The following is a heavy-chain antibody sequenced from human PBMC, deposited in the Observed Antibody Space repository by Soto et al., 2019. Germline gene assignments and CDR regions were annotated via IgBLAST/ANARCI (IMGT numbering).Heavy chain of an antibody. D-gene: IGHD7-27*01. CDR1: GFTFGAYS. CDR3: ARDCLTGDPREAFDF. Sequence: PGGSLRLSCAASGFTFGAYSLSWVRQAPGKGLEWVSSIDPSATEIHYADSVEGRFTISRDNAKRSLYLQMISLRVEDTAVYYCARDCLTGDPREAFDFWGQGTLVTVS. V-gene: IGHV3-21*01. CDR2: IDPSATEI. J-gene: IGHJ4*02.